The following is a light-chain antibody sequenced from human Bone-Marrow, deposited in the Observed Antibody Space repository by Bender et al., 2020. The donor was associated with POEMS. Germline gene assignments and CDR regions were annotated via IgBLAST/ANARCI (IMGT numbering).Light chain of an antibody. CDR1: SSNIGAHA. V-gene: IGLV1-44*01. J-gene: IGLJ3*02. Sequence: QSVLTQPPSASGTPGQRVTISCSGGSSNIGAHAVNWYQHLPGTAPKLLIYSSHRRPSEVPDRFSGSRSGTSASLAISGLQSEDEADYHCATWDDNLNGWVFGGGTKLTVL. CDR2: SSH. CDR3: ATWDDNLNGWV.